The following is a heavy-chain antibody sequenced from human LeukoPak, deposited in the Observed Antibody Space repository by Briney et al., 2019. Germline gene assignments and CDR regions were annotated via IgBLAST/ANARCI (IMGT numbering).Heavy chain of an antibody. D-gene: IGHD3-10*01. CDR2: ISSSSSYI. J-gene: IGHJ4*02. Sequence: GGSLRLSCTASGVTFNNYAMTWVRQAPGKGLEWVSSISSSSSYIYYADSVKGRFTISRDNAKNSLYLQMNSLRSEDTAVYYCARGSAPWFGELYLLDYWGQGTLVTVSS. CDR3: ARGSAPWFGELYLLDY. V-gene: IGHV3-21*04. CDR1: GVTFNNYA.